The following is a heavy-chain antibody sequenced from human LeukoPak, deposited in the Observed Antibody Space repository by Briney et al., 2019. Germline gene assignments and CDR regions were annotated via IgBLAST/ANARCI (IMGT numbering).Heavy chain of an antibody. CDR2: NNGDGSTT. J-gene: IGHJ5*02. V-gene: IGHV3-74*01. CDR1: GFSLSGYW. D-gene: IGHD2-15*01. CDR3: ARDPRNVGLAP. Sequence: GGSLRLSCVASGFSLSGYWMYWVRQAPGKGLIYISRNNGDGSTTNYADVVKGRFTMSRDNVKNTLYLQMNSLRVEDTAVYYCARDPRNVGLAPWGQGTLVTVSS.